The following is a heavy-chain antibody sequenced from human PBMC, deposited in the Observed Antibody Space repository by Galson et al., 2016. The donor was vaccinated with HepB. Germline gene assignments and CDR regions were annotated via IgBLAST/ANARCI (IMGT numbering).Heavy chain of an antibody. V-gene: IGHV4-31*03. D-gene: IGHD3-3*01. CDR3: ARDYRVGDDFWGGNQHYYFYSGMDV. CDR1: GVSISSGGLY. CDR2: VYYSGST. J-gene: IGHJ6*04. Sequence: TLSLTCTVSGVSISSGGLYWNWIRQHPGKGLEWIGYVYYSGSTHYNPSLQSRISISVDTSKNQFSLRLSSVTAADTAVYYCARDYRVGDDFWGGNQHYYFYSGMDVWGKGTTVTVSS.